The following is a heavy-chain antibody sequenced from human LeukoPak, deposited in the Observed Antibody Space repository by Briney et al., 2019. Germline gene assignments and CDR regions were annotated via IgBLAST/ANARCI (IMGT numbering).Heavy chain of an antibody. CDR2: MNPNSGIT. D-gene: IGHD3-22*01. CDR1: GYTFISYD. V-gene: IGHV1-8*01. CDR3: ARGLYYYDSNGRTPYDY. J-gene: IGHJ4*02. Sequence: ASVKVSCKASGYTFISYDINWVRQATGQGLEWVRWMNPNSGITGYAQKFQGRVTMTRNTSISTAYMELSSLKSEDTAVYYCARGLYYYDSNGRTPYDYWGQGTLVTVSS.